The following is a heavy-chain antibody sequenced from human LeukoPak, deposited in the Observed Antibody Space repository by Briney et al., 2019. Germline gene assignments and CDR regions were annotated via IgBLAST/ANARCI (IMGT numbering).Heavy chain of an antibody. D-gene: IGHD3-10*01. CDR2: IYYSGSM. CDR1: GGSISSSSYY. CDR3: ASYKGGSGRYYKIEARYYHMDV. V-gene: IGHV4-39*01. Sequence: SETLSLTCTVSGGSISSSSYYWGWIRQPPGKGLEWIVSIYYSGSMFYNPSLKSRVTICVDTSKNQFSLKLSSVTAADTAVYYCASYKGGSGRYYKIEARYYHMDVWGKGTTVTISS. J-gene: IGHJ6*03.